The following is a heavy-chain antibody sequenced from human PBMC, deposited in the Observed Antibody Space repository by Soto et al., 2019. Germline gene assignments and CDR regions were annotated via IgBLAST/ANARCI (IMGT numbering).Heavy chain of an antibody. Sequence: GGSLRLSCAASGFTFSSYAMHWVRQAPGKGLEWVAVISYDGSNKYYADSVKGRFTISRDNSKNTLYLQMNSLRAEDTAVYYCARSDRGQWLTPDYWGPGTLVTVSS. CDR1: GFTFSSYA. J-gene: IGHJ4*02. CDR3: ARSDRGQWLTPDY. CDR2: ISYDGSNK. V-gene: IGHV3-30-3*01. D-gene: IGHD6-19*01.